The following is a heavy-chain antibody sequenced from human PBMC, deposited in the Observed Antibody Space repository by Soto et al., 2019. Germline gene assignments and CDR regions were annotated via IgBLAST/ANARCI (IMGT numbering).Heavy chain of an antibody. CDR3: ASGSGGDLDAFDI. Sequence: PSETLSLTCAVSVGSISRTNWWSWVRQPPGKGLEWIGEIYRSGTTNYNPSLKSRLTISIDKSNNQFSLRLSSVTAADTAVYYCASGSGGDLDAFDIWGQGTMVTVS. V-gene: IGHV4-4*02. J-gene: IGHJ3*02. D-gene: IGHD2-15*01. CDR2: IYRSGTT. CDR1: VGSISRTNW.